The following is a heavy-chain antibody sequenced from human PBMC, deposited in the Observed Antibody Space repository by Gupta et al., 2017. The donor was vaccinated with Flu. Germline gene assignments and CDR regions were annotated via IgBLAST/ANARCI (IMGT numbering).Heavy chain of an antibody. V-gene: IGHV3-30*18. J-gene: IGHJ6*03. Sequence: QMQLVESGGGVVQFGTSLRLSRAASGFTFSSSVMHWGRQAPGKGLEWVADIGSDGSHKDYADSVRGRFTISRDNSKNTLSLEMDSLRVEDTAVYYCAKDGPWTASCPYYCYYMDVWGKGTTVTVSS. CDR1: GFTFSSSV. D-gene: IGHD2-2*01. CDR3: AKDGPWTASCPYYCYYMDV. CDR2: IGSDGSHK.